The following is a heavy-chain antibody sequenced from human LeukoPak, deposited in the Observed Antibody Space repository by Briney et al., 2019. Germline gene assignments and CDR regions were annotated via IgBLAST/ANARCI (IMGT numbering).Heavy chain of an antibody. CDR3: AADTFLEWSYAAYYYYGMDV. CDR2: IVVGSGNT. V-gene: IGHV1-58*01. D-gene: IGHD3-3*02. Sequence: ASVTVSFKASGFTLTSSAVQWVRQARGQRLEWIGWIVVGSGNTNYAQKFQERVTITRDMSTSTAYMELSSLRSEDTAVYYCAADTFLEWSYAAYYYYGMDVWGQGTTVTVSS. J-gene: IGHJ6*02. CDR1: GFTLTSSA.